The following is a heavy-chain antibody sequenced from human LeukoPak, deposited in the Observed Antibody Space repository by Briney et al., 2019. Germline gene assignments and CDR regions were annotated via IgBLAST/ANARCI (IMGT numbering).Heavy chain of an antibody. CDR3: ARASGSSAVPFDY. Sequence: ASVKVSCKASGYTFTSNYMHWVRQAPGQGLEWMGVIAPSSGTTSYAQKFQGRVTMTRDASTSTLYMELSSLTSEDTAVYYCARASGSSAVPFDYWGQGTLVTVSS. J-gene: IGHJ4*02. D-gene: IGHD3-10*01. CDR1: GYTFTSNY. V-gene: IGHV1-46*01. CDR2: IAPSSGTT.